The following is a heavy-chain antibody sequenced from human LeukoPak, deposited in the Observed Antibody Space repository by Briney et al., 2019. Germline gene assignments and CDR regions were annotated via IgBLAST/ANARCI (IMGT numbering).Heavy chain of an antibody. Sequence: GGSLRLSCAASGFAFSAYWMHWVRQAPGKGLEWVSRINEDATTITYADSVKGRFIIPRDNSKKSLYLQMNNLRAEDKAVYYCVRDLILVWTPGDDFDFWGQGTLVIVSS. J-gene: IGHJ4*02. CDR2: INEDATTI. CDR3: VRDLILVWTPGDDFDF. CDR1: GFAFSAYW. V-gene: IGHV3-74*01. D-gene: IGHD3-16*01.